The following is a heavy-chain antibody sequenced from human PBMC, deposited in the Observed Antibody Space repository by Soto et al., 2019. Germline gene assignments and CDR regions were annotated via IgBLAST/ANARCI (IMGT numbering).Heavy chain of an antibody. CDR3: ARDPPG. CDR1: GFTFSGYW. D-gene: IGHD7-27*01. V-gene: IGHV3-7*04. CDR2: INQDGSEK. Sequence: ELQLVESGGGLVQPGGSLRLSCVVSGFTFSGYWMSWVRQAPGKGLEWVANINQDGSEKYYVDSVKGRFTISRDNTKNSLFLQMNSLRAEDTAVYFCARDPPGWSKGTLVTVSS. J-gene: IGHJ4*02.